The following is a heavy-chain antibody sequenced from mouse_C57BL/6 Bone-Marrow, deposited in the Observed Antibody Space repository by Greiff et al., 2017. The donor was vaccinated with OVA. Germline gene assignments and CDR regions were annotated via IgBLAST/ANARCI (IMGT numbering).Heavy chain of an antibody. Sequence: VQLKESGAELARPGASVKLSCKASGYTFTSYGISWVKQRTGQGLEWIGEIYPRSGNTYYNEKFKGKATLTADKSSSTAYMELRSLTSEDSAVYFCAREVVATRYFDYWGQGTTLTVSS. CDR3: AREVVATRYFDY. CDR2: IYPRSGNT. D-gene: IGHD1-1*01. V-gene: IGHV1-81*01. J-gene: IGHJ2*01. CDR1: GYTFTSYG.